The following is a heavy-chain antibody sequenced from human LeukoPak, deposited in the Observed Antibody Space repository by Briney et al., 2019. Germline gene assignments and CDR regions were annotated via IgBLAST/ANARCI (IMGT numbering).Heavy chain of an antibody. CDR3: ARGPTMVRGVIMKHYYYYYMDV. V-gene: IGHV4-34*01. D-gene: IGHD3-10*01. CDR1: GGSFSGYY. CDR2: INHSGST. Sequence: PSETLSLTCAVYGGSFSGYYWSWIRQPPGKGLEWIGEINHSGSTNYNPSLKSRVTISVDTSKNQFSLKLSSVTAADTAVYYCARGPTMVRGVIMKHYYYYYMDVWGKGTTVTVSS. J-gene: IGHJ6*03.